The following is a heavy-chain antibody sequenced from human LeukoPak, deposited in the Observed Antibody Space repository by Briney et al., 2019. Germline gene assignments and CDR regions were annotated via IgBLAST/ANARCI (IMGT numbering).Heavy chain of an antibody. Sequence: PGGSLRLSSEASGFTFSSYSMNWVRQAPGKGLEWVSFISGSSSIIHHADSVKGRFTISRDNAENSLYLQMNSLRAEDTAVYYCARSGTTYYYDSGSRIWGQGTMVTVSS. CDR1: GFTFSSYS. V-gene: IGHV3-48*04. J-gene: IGHJ3*02. D-gene: IGHD3-22*01. CDR3: ARSGTTYYYDSGSRI. CDR2: ISGSSSII.